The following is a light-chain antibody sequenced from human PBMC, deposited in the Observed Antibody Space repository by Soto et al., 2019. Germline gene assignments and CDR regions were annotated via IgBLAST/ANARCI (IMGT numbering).Light chain of an antibody. CDR2: AAS. V-gene: IGKV3-15*01. J-gene: IGKJ1*01. CDR1: QSVNMN. CDR3: QQYNNWPT. Sequence: ETVLTQSPVTLSVSPGETATLFFCARQSVNMNLAWYQEKPGQAPRLLIYAASTRATGIPARFSGSGSGTEFTLAISSLQSEDSAVYYCQQYNNWPTFGQGTEVEIK.